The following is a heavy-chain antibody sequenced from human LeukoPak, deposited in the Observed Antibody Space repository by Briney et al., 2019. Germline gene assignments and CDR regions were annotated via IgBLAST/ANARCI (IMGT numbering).Heavy chain of an antibody. Sequence: GGSLRLSCAASGFTFSSYWMSWVRQAPGKGLEWVANIKQDGSEKYYVDSVKGRFTISRDNAKNSPYLQMNSLRAEDTAVYYCARDLPWFGELFPYYFDYWGQGTLVTVSS. CDR1: GFTFSSYW. J-gene: IGHJ4*02. CDR3: ARDLPWFGELFPYYFDY. V-gene: IGHV3-7*03. D-gene: IGHD3-10*01. CDR2: IKQDGSEK.